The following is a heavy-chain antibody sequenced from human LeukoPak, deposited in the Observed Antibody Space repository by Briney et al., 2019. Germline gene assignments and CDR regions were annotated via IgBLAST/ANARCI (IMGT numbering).Heavy chain of an antibody. Sequence: GGSLRLSCAASGFTFSSYWMSWVRQAPGKGREWVANIKQDGSEKYYVDSVKGRFTISRDNAKNSLYLQMNSLRAEDTAVYYCARAKVTYYDFWSGYTYYYYMDVWGKGTTVTVSS. D-gene: IGHD3-3*01. CDR2: IKQDGSEK. V-gene: IGHV3-7*01. CDR1: GFTFSSYW. CDR3: ARAKVTYYDFWSGYTYYYYMDV. J-gene: IGHJ6*03.